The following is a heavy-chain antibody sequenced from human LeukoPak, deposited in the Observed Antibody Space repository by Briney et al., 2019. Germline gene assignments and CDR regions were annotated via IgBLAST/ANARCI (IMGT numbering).Heavy chain of an antibody. V-gene: IGHV7-4-1*02. Sequence: ASVKVSCKASGYTFTSYAMNWVRQAPGQGLEWMGWIHPNTGNPTYAQGFTGRFVFSLDTSVSTTYLQISSLKAEDTAVYYCARAYQRLGDLSLPDYWGQGTLVTVSS. D-gene: IGHD3-16*02. CDR3: ARAYQRLGDLSLPDY. CDR1: GYTFTSYA. J-gene: IGHJ4*02. CDR2: IHPNTGNP.